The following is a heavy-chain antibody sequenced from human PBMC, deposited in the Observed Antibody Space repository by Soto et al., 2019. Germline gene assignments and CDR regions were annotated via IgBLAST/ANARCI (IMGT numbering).Heavy chain of an antibody. CDR1: GASISGFY. CDR2: IYATGTT. CDR3: AREKGYISGPKNFDY. D-gene: IGHD5-12*01. J-gene: IGHJ4*02. Sequence: PSETLSLTCTVSGASISGFYWSWIRKSAGKGLEWIGRIYATGTTDYNPSLKSRVTMSVDTSKNQFSLKLSSVTAADTAVYYCAREKGYISGPKNFDYWGQGTRVTVSS. V-gene: IGHV4-4*07.